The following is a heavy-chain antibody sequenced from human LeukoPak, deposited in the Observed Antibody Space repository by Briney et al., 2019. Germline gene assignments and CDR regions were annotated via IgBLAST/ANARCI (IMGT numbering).Heavy chain of an antibody. Sequence: GGSLRLSCAASGFTFSSYSMNWVRQAPGNGLEWVSSISSSSSYIYYADSVKGRFTISRDNAKNSLYLQMNSLRAEDTAVYYCARSSKVVVAATMVGYWGQGTLVTVSS. D-gene: IGHD2-15*01. J-gene: IGHJ4*02. V-gene: IGHV3-21*01. CDR1: GFTFSSYS. CDR3: ARSSKVVVAATMVGY. CDR2: ISSSSSYI.